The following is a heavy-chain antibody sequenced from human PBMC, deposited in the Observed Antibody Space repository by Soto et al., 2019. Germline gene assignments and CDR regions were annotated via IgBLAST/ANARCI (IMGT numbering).Heavy chain of an antibody. CDR3: AKSCDWYFCFMDV. CDR2: ISGGGGRT. V-gene: IGHV3-23*01. J-gene: IGHJ6*03. D-gene: IGHD3-9*01. Sequence: EVQLLESGGGLIQPGGSLRLSCAASGFTFSSYAMSWVRQAPGKGLEWVSAISGGGGRTYYADSVKGRFTISRDDSKNTLYLQMNSLTAEDTALYYCAKSCDWYFCFMDVWGKGTTVTVSS. CDR1: GFTFSSYA.